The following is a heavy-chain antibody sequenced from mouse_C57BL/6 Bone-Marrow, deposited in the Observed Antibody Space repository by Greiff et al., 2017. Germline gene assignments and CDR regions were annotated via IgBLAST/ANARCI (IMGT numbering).Heavy chain of an antibody. CDR3: AIPAWFAY. V-gene: IGHV5-17*01. Sequence: EVKVVESGGGLVKPGGSLKLSCAASGFTFSDYGMHWVRQAPEKGLEWVAYISSGSSTIYYVDTVKGRFTISRDNAKNTLFLQRTSLRSEDTAMYYCAIPAWFAYWGQGTLVTVSA. CDR2: ISSGSSTI. J-gene: IGHJ3*01. CDR1: GFTFSDYG.